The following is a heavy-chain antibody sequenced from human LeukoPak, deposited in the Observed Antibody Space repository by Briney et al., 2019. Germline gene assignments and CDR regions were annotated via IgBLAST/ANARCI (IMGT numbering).Heavy chain of an antibody. CDR3: AKALGYPAYYFDS. Sequence: GGSLRLSCAASGFTFSRTAMSWVRQAPGKGLEGVSTINAVAFTTTYSDSVKGRFTISRDNSRNTLSLQMNSLRADDTAIYYCAKALGYPAYYFDSWGQGALVTVSS. V-gene: IGHV3-23*01. CDR2: INAVAFTT. CDR1: GFTFSRTA. J-gene: IGHJ4*02. D-gene: IGHD5-18*01.